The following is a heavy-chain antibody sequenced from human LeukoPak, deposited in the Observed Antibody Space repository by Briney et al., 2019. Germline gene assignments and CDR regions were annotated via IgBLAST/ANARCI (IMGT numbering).Heavy chain of an antibody. CDR3: ARGFIAAAGKSRFDY. CDR1: GGSSSGYY. V-gene: IGHV4-34*01. Sequence: PSETLSLTCAVYGGSSSGYYWSWIRQPPGKGLEWIGEINHSGSTNYNPSLKSRVTISVDTSKNQFSLKLSSVTAADTAVYYCARGFIAAAGKSRFDYWGQGTLVTVSS. CDR2: INHSGST. D-gene: IGHD6-13*01. J-gene: IGHJ4*02.